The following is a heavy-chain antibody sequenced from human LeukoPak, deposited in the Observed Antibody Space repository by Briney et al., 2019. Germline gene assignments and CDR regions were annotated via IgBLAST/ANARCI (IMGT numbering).Heavy chain of an antibody. Sequence: SETLSLTCTVSGGSISSHYWSWIRQPPGKGLEWNGYVYYSGSTNYNPSLKSRVTISVDTSKNQFSLKLSSVTAADTAVYYCARTSSSSSSVWFDPWGQGTLVTVSS. J-gene: IGHJ5*02. CDR2: VYYSGST. V-gene: IGHV4-59*11. CDR1: GGSISSHY. D-gene: IGHD6-6*01. CDR3: ARTSSSSSSVWFDP.